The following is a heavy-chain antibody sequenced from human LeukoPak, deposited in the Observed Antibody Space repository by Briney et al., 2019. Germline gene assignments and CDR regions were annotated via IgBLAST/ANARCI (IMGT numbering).Heavy chain of an antibody. Sequence: SETLSLTCTLSGGSISSYYWSWIRQPPGKGLEWIGYIYYSGSTNYNPSLKSRVTISVDTSKNQFSLKLSSVTAADTAVYYCARRAQGYYDSSGYLNWFDPWGQGTLVTVSS. CDR3: ARRAQGYYDSSGYLNWFDP. D-gene: IGHD3-22*01. J-gene: IGHJ5*02. V-gene: IGHV4-59*08. CDR2: IYYSGST. CDR1: GGSISSYY.